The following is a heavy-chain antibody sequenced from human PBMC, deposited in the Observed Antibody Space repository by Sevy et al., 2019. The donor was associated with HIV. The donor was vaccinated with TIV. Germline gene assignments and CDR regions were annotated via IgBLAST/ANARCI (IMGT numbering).Heavy chain of an antibody. CDR2: IWYDGTIK. CDR3: ARGGGYCGGDCYSIDS. Sequence: GGSLRLSCAASGFTFSSYVMHWVRQAPGKGLEWVALIWYDGTIKYYADSVKGRFTISRDNSKDKLFLQMNSLTPEDTAVYYCARGGGYCGGDCYSIDSWGQGALVTVSS. CDR1: GFTFSSYV. D-gene: IGHD2-21*02. V-gene: IGHV3-33*08. J-gene: IGHJ5*01.